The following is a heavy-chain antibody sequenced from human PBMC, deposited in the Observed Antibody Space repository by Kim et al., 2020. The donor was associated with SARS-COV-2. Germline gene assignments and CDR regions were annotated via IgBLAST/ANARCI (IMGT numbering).Heavy chain of an antibody. D-gene: IGHD3-10*01. CDR3: AKDRHYYGSGSYYTTTGLVAY. CDR1: GFTFNDYA. Sequence: GGSLRLSCAASGFTFNDYAMHWVRQAPGKGLEWVSGISWNSGSIGYADSVKGRFTISRDNAKNSLYLQMNSLRAEDTALYYCAKDRHYYGSGSYYTTTGLVAYWGQGTLVTVSS. J-gene: IGHJ4*02. CDR2: ISWNSGSI. V-gene: IGHV3-9*01.